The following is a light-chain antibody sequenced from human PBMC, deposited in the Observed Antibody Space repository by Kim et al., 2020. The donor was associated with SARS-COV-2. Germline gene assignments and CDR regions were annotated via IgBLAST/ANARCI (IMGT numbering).Light chain of an antibody. CDR1: SLRSSY. V-gene: IGLV3-19*01. CDR3: NSRDSSGNHVI. Sequence: SSELTQDPAVSVALGQTVRITCQGDSLRSSYATWYQQRPGQPPILVIYGRNKRPSGIPDRFSASTSGNTASLTITGAQAEDEADYYCNSRDSSGNHVIFGGGTQLTVL. J-gene: IGLJ2*01. CDR2: GRN.